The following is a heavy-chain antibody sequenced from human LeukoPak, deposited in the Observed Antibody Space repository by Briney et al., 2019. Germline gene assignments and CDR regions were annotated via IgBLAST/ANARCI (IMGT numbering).Heavy chain of an antibody. CDR1: GYTLTGYY. CDR3: ARANVLLWFGEYLAPFDY. Sequence: ASVKVSCKASGYTLTGYYMHWVRQAPGQGLEWMGWINPNSGGTNYAQKFQGRVTMTRDTSISSAYMELSRLRSDDTAVYYCARANVLLWFGEYLAPFDYWGQGTLVTVSS. D-gene: IGHD3-10*01. V-gene: IGHV1-2*02. J-gene: IGHJ4*02. CDR2: INPNSGGT.